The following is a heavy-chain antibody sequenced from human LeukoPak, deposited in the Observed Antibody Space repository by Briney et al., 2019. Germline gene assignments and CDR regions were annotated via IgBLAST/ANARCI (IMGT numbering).Heavy chain of an antibody. CDR1: GFTFSSYE. CDR3: AKSGLNRFDY. D-gene: IGHD2-15*01. CDR2: ISSSGSTI. J-gene: IGHJ4*02. Sequence: QRWGALRLSCAASGFTFSSYEMNWVRQAPGKGLEWVSYISSSGSTIYYADSVKGRFTISRDNAKNSLYLQMNSLRAEDTAVYYCAKSGLNRFDYWGQGTLVTVSS. V-gene: IGHV3-48*03.